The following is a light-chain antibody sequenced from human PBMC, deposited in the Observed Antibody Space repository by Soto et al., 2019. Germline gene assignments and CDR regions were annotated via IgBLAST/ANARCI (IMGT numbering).Light chain of an antibody. CDR1: QSVSSSY. Sequence: EIVLTQSPGTLSLSPGERATLSCSASQSVSSSYLAWYQQKPGQAPRLLIYGASSRATGIPDRFSGSGSGTDVTLTISRLETEDFAVYYCQQYGSSPPYTFGQGTKLEIK. J-gene: IGKJ2*01. V-gene: IGKV3-20*01. CDR3: QQYGSSPPYT. CDR2: GAS.